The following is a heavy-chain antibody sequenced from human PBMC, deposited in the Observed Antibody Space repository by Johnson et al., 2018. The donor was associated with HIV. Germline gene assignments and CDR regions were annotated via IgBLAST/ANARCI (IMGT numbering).Heavy chain of an antibody. V-gene: IGHV3-7*01. CDR1: GFTFSSYW. D-gene: IGHD6-13*01. J-gene: IGHJ3*02. CDR3: AKQYSSSWYGNAFDI. CDR2: IKQDGSEK. Sequence: MLLVESGGGLVQPGGSLRLSCAASGFTFSSYWMSWVRQAPGKGLEWVANIKQDGSEKYYVDSVKGRFTISRDNAKNSLYLQMNSLRAEDTAVYYCAKQYSSSWYGNAFDIWGQGTMVTVSA.